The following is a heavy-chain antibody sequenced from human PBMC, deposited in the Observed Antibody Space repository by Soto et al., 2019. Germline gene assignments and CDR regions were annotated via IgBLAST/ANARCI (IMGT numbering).Heavy chain of an antibody. CDR1: GFTFGRHG. CDR3: ARDDDYPDNGLEY. V-gene: IGHV3-33*01. Sequence: QVQLVESGGGVVQPGGSLRLSCAASGFTFGRHGMHWVRQAPGKGLEWVAVIGSDGVRDSYGDSVKGRFTISRDNGQNTLYLQMNSLRGEDTAVYYCARDDDYPDNGLEYWGQGTLVTVSS. J-gene: IGHJ4*02. CDR2: IGSDGVRD. D-gene: IGHD4-17*01.